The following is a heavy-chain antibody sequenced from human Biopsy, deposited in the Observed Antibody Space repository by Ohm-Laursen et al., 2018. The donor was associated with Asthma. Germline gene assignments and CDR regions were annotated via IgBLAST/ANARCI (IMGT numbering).Heavy chain of an antibody. Sequence: SLRLSCSASGFAFDYYAMSWARQAPGKGLEWVAAIGVAGTPYYAEFVKGRFTISRDNSQSTLFLQINSLSAEDTAVYYCARGDSSGWSHYYFDYWGQGTLVTVSS. CDR3: ARGDSSGWSHYYFDY. CDR1: GFAFDYYA. D-gene: IGHD6-19*01. V-gene: IGHV3-23*01. CDR2: IGVAGTP. J-gene: IGHJ4*02.